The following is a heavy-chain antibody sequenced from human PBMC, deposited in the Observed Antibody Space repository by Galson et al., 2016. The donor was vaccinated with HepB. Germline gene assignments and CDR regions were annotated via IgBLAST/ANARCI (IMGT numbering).Heavy chain of an antibody. CDR2: INPSGGVT. V-gene: IGHV1-46*01. Sequence: SVKVSCKASGYTFTSYYLHWVRQAPGQGLEWMGIINPSGGVTSYAQKFQGRVTMTSDTSPSTVYMELSSLTSDDSAVYYCARGLPGRRASHFDYWGQGTPVTVSS. J-gene: IGHJ4*02. CDR3: ARGLPGRRASHFDY. CDR1: GYTFTSYY.